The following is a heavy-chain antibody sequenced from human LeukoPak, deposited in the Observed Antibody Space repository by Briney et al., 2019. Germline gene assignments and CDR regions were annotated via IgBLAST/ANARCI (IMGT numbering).Heavy chain of an antibody. Sequence: ASVKVSCKASGYTFTSYGISWVRQAPGQGLEWMGWISAYNGNTNYAQKFQGRVTMTRDTSISTAYMELSRLRSDDTAVYYCARSHDYGDYRLDYWGQGTLVTVSS. J-gene: IGHJ4*02. CDR1: GYTFTSYG. CDR2: ISAYNGNT. D-gene: IGHD4-17*01. V-gene: IGHV1-18*01. CDR3: ARSHDYGDYRLDY.